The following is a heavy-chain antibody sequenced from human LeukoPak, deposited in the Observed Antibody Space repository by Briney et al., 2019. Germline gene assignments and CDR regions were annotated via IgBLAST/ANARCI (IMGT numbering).Heavy chain of an antibody. Sequence: SVKVSCKASGGTFNSYAINRVRQAPGQGLEWMGGSIPMFGTTNFAPEFQGRVTITADEFTNTAYMELTSLKSEDTAVYYCARGTTVTTTVLVPNDAFDIWGQGTMVTVSS. V-gene: IGHV1-69*13. CDR3: ARGTTVTTTVLVPNDAFDI. J-gene: IGHJ3*02. CDR2: SIPMFGTT. CDR1: GGTFNSYA. D-gene: IGHD4-17*01.